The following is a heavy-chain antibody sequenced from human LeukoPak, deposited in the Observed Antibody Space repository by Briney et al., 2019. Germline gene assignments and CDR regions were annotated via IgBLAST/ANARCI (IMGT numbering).Heavy chain of an antibody. Sequence: PGGSLRLSCAASGFTFSSYSMNWVRQAPGKGLEWVSSISSSSSYIYYADSVKGRFTISRDNAKNSLYLQMNSLRAEDTAVYYCAREFLEWLLAGLRYYYYGMDVWGQGTTVTVSS. CDR2: ISSSSSYI. D-gene: IGHD3-3*01. V-gene: IGHV3-21*01. CDR3: AREFLEWLLAGLRYYYYGMDV. CDR1: GFTFSSYS. J-gene: IGHJ6*02.